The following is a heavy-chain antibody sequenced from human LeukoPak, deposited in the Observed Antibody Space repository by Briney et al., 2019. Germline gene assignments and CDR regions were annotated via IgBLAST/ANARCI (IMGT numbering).Heavy chain of an antibody. Sequence: SVKVSRKASGGTFSSYAISWVRQAPGQGLEWMGGIIPIFGTANYAQKFQGRVTITTDESTSTAYMELSSLRSEDTAVYYCARGGESWFDPWGQGTLVTVSS. CDR3: ARGGESWFDP. V-gene: IGHV1-69*05. CDR1: GGTFSSYA. CDR2: IIPIFGTA. D-gene: IGHD3-16*01. J-gene: IGHJ5*02.